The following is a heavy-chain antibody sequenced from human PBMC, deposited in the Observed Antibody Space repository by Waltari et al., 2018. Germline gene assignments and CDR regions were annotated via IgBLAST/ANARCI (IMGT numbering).Heavy chain of an antibody. D-gene: IGHD1-26*01. J-gene: IGHJ3*02. CDR1: GFTFSSYS. V-gene: IGHV3-48*04. CDR2: ISSSSTI. CDR3: ARVAGAYDAFDI. Sequence: EVQLVESGGGLVQPGGSLRLSCAASGFTFSSYSMNWVRQAPGKGLEWVSYISSSSTIYYADSVKGRFTISRDNAKNSLYLQMNSLRAEDTAVYYCARVAGAYDAFDIWGQGTMVTVSS.